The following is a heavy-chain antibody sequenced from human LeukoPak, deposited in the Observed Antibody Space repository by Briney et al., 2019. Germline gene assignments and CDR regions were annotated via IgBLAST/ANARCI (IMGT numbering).Heavy chain of an antibody. V-gene: IGHV4-59*01. D-gene: IGHD2-21*01. CDR2: IYYSGST. CDR1: GGSISSYY. Sequence: PSETLSLTCTVSGGSISSYYWSWIRQPPGKELEWIGYIYYSGSTNYNPSLKSRVTISIDTSKNQFSLKLSSVTAADTAVYYCARDAIFRSMDVWGQGTTVTVSS. CDR3: ARDAIFRSMDV. J-gene: IGHJ6*02.